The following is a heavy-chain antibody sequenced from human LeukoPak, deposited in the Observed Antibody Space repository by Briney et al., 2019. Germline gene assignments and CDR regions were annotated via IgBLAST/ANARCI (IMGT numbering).Heavy chain of an antibody. D-gene: IGHD6-19*01. J-gene: IGHJ5*02. CDR1: GGSISSYY. CDR3: ARGGYSSLGPRGYWFDP. Sequence: PSETLSLTCTVSGGSISSYYWSWLRQPPGKGLEWIGYIYYSGSTNYNPSLKSRVTISVDTSKNQFSLKLSSVTAADTAVYYCARGGYSSLGPRGYWFDPWGQGTLVTVSS. CDR2: IYYSGST. V-gene: IGHV4-59*01.